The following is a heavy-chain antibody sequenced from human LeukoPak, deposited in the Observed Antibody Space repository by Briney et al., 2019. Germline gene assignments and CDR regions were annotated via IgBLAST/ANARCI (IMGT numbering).Heavy chain of an antibody. V-gene: IGHV3-30*02. CDR3: ARSGYQPSDYMDV. Sequence: PGGSLRLSCAASGFTFSSYGMHWVRQAPGKGLEWVAFIRYDGSNKYYADSVKGRFTISRDNSKNTLYLQMNSLRAEDTAVYYCARSGYQPSDYMDVWGKGTTVTVSS. CDR2: IRYDGSNK. CDR1: GFTFSSYG. J-gene: IGHJ6*03. D-gene: IGHD3-22*01.